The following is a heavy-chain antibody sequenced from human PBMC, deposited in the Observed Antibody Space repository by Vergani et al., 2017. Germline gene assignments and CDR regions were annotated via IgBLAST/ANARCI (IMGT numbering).Heavy chain of an antibody. CDR2: INHSGST. CDR3: ARADIAAHTTYYFDY. Sequence: QVQLPQWGAGLVKPSEPLSLTCAVYGGSFSGYYWSWIRQPPGKGLEWIGEINHSGSTNYNPSLKSRVTISVDTSKNQFSLKLSSVTAADTAVYYCARADIAAHTTYYFDYWGQGTLVTVSS. CDR1: GGSFSGYY. V-gene: IGHV4-34*01. J-gene: IGHJ4*02. D-gene: IGHD6-6*01.